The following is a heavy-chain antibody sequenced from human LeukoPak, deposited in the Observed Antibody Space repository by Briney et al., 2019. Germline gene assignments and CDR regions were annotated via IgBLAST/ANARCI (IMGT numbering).Heavy chain of an antibody. D-gene: IGHD3-10*01. CDR3: ATYYYGSGSPLGYYGMDV. CDR2: MNPNSGNT. CDR1: GYTFTSYD. Sequence: ASVKVSCKASGYTFTSYDINWVRQATGQGLEWMGWMNPNSGNTGYAQKFQGRVTMTRNTSISTAYMELSSLRSEDTAVYYCATYYYGSGSPLGYYGMDVWGQGTTVTVSS. J-gene: IGHJ6*02. V-gene: IGHV1-8*01.